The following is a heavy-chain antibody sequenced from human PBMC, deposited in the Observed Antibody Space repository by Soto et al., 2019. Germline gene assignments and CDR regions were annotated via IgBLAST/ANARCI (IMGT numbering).Heavy chain of an antibody. CDR2: ISYDGSNR. V-gene: IGHV3-30*18. Sequence: PGGSLRLSCAASGFTFSSYGIHWVRQAPGKGLEWVAVISYDGSNRYYADSVKGRFTISRDNSKNTLYLQMNSLRAEDTAVYYCAKGGDAYNSFFDYWGQGTQVTVS. J-gene: IGHJ4*02. D-gene: IGHD3-10*01. CDR3: AKGGDAYNSFFDY. CDR1: GFTFSSYG.